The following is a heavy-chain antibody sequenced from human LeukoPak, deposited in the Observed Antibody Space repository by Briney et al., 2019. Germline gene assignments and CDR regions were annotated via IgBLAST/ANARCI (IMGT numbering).Heavy chain of an antibody. V-gene: IGHV1-2*02. D-gene: IGHD3-22*01. Sequence: ASVKVSCKASGYTFTAYYIHWVRQAPGQGPEWMGWINPNSGVTKSAQRFQGRVTMTRDTSISTAYMELSSLRSDDTATYYCARGAYYYDSSGLFDHWGQGTLVTVSS. CDR3: ARGAYYYDSSGLFDH. J-gene: IGHJ4*02. CDR1: GYTFTAYY. CDR2: INPNSGVT.